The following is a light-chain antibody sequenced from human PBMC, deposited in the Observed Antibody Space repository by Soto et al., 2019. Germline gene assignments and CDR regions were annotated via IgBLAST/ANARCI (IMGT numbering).Light chain of an antibody. CDR3: QSYDSSLTDV. CDR2: GNS. CDR1: SSSIGAGYD. Sequence: QSVLTQPPSVSGAPGQRVTISCTGSSSSIGAGYDVHWYQQVPGTAPKLLIYGNSNRPSGVPDRFSGSKSGTSASLAITGLQAEDEADYYCQSYDSSLTDVFGTGTKVTVL. J-gene: IGLJ1*01. V-gene: IGLV1-40*01.